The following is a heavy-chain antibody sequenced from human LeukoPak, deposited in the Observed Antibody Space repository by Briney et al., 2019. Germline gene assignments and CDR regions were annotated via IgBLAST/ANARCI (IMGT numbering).Heavy chain of an antibody. CDR1: GFTFSSYD. J-gene: IGHJ3*02. D-gene: IGHD5-18*01. V-gene: IGHV3-13*01. CDR2: IGTAGDT. CDR3: ARSEARYSYGPGRMDAFDI. Sequence: GGSLRLSCAASGFTFSSYDMHWVRQATGKGLEWVSAIGTAGDTYYPGSVKGRFTISRENAKNSLYLQMNSLRAGDTAVYYCARSEARYSYGPGRMDAFDIWGQGTMVTVSS.